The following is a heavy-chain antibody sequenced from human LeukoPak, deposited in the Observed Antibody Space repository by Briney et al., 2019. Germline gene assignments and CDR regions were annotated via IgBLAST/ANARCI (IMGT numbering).Heavy chain of an antibody. J-gene: IGHJ3*02. Sequence: GGSLRLSCVASGFSFTDAYMDWVRQAPGKGLEWVARIKSKSHGGTTDYAAPVKGRFTISRDDSKNTLYLQMDSLKTEDTAVYYCLDLGSPPVFDIWGQGTMVTVSS. CDR3: LDLGSPPVFDI. CDR1: GFSFTDAY. CDR2: IKSKSHGGTT. V-gene: IGHV3-15*01. D-gene: IGHD1-26*01.